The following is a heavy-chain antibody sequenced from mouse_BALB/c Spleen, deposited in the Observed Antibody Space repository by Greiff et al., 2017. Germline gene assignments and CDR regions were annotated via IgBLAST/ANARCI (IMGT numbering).Heavy chain of an antibody. CDR3: ASYDYDGNYYAMDY. V-gene: IGHV1-14*01. CDR2: INPYNDGT. D-gene: IGHD2-4*01. J-gene: IGHJ4*01. Sequence: VQLQQSGPELVKPGASVKMSCKASGYTFTSYVMHWVKQKPGQGLEWIGYINPYNDGTKYNEKFKGKATLTSDKSSSTAYMELSSLTSEDSAVYYCASYDYDGNYYAMDYWGQGTSVTVSS. CDR1: GYTFTSYV.